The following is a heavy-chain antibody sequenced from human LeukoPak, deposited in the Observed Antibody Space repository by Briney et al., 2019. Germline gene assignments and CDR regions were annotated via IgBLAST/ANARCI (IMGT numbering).Heavy chain of an antibody. J-gene: IGHJ5*02. D-gene: IGHD6-13*01. CDR3: ARATGGAAAADFDP. CDR1: GGSISSGGYY. V-gene: IGHV4-31*03. Sequence: SETLSLTCTVSGGSISSGGYYWGWIRQHPGKGLEWIGNIYYSGTTYYNPSLKSRVFISLNTSQNQVSLQLSSVTAADTAVYYCARATGGAAAADFDPWGQGTLVTVSS. CDR2: IYYSGTT.